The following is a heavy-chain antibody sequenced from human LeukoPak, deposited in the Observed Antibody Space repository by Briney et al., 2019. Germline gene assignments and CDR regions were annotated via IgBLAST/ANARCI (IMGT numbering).Heavy chain of an antibody. V-gene: IGHV4-34*01. D-gene: IGHD3-22*01. CDR1: GGSFSGYY. CDR2: INHSGST. CDR3: ARGVGYYDSSGYPPSFDY. Sequence: SETLSLTCAVYGGSFSGYYWSWIRQPPGKGLEWTGEINHSGSTNYNPSLKSRVTISVDTSKNQFSLKLSSVTAADTAVYYCARGVGYYDSSGYPPSFDYWGQGTLVTVSS. J-gene: IGHJ4*02.